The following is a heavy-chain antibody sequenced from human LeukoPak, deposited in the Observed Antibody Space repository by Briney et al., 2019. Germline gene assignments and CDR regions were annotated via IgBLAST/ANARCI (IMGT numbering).Heavy chain of an antibody. J-gene: IGHJ5*01. CDR2: ISGTGGAT. D-gene: IGHD2-21*01. Sequence: GGSLRLSCVASGFSFGNYAMSWVRQAPGKGLQWVSQISGTGGATWYAGFARDRFTISRDNSKKTLYLQMSGLRVEDTAMYYCVKDPRDAYGTNWFVSWGQGTLLIVSS. CDR3: VKDPRDAYGTNWFVS. V-gene: IGHV3-23*01. CDR1: GFSFGNYA.